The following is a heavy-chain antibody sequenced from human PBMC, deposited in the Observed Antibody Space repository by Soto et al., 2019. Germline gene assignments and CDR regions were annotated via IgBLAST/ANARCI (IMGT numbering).Heavy chain of an antibody. D-gene: IGHD1-1*01. CDR3: TLVQLERGGFNWFDP. J-gene: IGHJ5*02. CDR2: IRSKANSYAT. CDR1: GFTFSGSA. Sequence: EVQLVESGGGLVQPGGSLKLSCAASGFTFSGSAMHWVRQASGKGLEWVGRIRSKANSYATAYAASLKGRFTISRDDSKNTAYLQMNSLKTEDTAVYYCTLVQLERGGFNWFDPWGQGTLVTVSS. V-gene: IGHV3-73*02.